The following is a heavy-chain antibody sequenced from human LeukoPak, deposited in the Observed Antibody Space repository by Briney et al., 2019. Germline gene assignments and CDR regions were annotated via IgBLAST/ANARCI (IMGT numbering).Heavy chain of an antibody. D-gene: IGHD1-1*01. Sequence: GGSLRLSCAASGFTFSSYWMSWVRQAPGKGLEWVANINEDGSDKYYVDSVKGRFTVSGDNAKNSLYLQMNSLRAEDTAIYYCARDTYRFFDFWGQGTLVTVSS. CDR1: GFTFSSYW. V-gene: IGHV3-7*01. J-gene: IGHJ4*02. CDR3: ARDTYRFFDF. CDR2: INEDGSDK.